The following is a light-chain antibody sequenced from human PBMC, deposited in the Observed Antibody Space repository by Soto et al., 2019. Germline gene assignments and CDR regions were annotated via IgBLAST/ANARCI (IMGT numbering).Light chain of an antibody. CDR3: QQSDNLPIT. CDR2: DAS. CDR1: QDISNY. V-gene: IGKV1-33*01. Sequence: DFQMTQSPSSLSASVGDRVTITCQASQDISNYLNWYQQKPGRAHKLLIYDASTLERGVPSRFSGTGSGTLFTFAISSLQPEDIGIDDCQQSDNLPITFGQGTRLEIK. J-gene: IGKJ5*01.